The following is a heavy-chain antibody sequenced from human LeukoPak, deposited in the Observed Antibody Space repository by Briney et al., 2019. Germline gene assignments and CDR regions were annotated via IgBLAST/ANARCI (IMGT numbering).Heavy chain of an antibody. Sequence: SETLSLTCAVYGGSFSGYYWSWIRQPPGKGLEWIGEINHSGSTDYNPSLKSRVTISVDTSKNQFSLKLSSVTAADTAVYYCARGYSYGQRFDYWGQGTLVTVSS. CDR3: ARGYSYGQRFDY. CDR1: GGSFSGYY. V-gene: IGHV4-34*01. CDR2: INHSGST. D-gene: IGHD5-18*01. J-gene: IGHJ4*02.